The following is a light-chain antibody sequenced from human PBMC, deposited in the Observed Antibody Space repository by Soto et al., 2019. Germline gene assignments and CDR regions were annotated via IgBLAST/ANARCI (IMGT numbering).Light chain of an antibody. Sequence: QSLLTQPATVSGSPGQSITISCTGISSDVGGYNYVSWYQQHPGKAPKLMISEVSNRPSGVSNRFSGSKSGNTASLTISGLQAEDEADYFCSSYTSFSTRYVFGTGTRSPS. CDR1: SSDVGGYNY. CDR2: EVS. J-gene: IGLJ1*01. V-gene: IGLV2-14*01. CDR3: SSYTSFSTRYV.